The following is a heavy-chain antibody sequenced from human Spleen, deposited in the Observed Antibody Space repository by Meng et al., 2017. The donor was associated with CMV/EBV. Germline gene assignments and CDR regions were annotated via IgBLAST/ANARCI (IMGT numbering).Heavy chain of an antibody. CDR3: ARDSRQWDAFDI. D-gene: IGHD6-19*01. Sequence: GESLKISCAASGFTLSNFDMHWVRQAPGKGLEWVSSISSSSMYMYYADSVRGRLTISRDNAQNSLSLLMSSLRVEDTAVYYCARDSRQWDAFDIWGQGTTVTVSS. CDR1: GFTLSNFD. J-gene: IGHJ3*02. CDR2: ISSSSMYM. V-gene: IGHV3-21*01.